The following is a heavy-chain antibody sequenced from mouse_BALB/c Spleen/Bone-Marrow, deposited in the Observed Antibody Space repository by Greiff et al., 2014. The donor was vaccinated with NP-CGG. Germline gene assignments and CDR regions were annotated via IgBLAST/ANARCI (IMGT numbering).Heavy chain of an antibody. Sequence: EVKLMESGGGLVKPGGSLKLSCAASGFTFSSYAMSWVRQTPEKRLEWVATISSGGSYTYYPDSVKGRFTISRDNAKNTMYLQMSSLKSEDIAMYYCTKIYYGYDGGYYYAMDYWGQGTSVTVSS. V-gene: IGHV5-6-4*01. CDR3: TKIYYGYDGGYYYAMDY. D-gene: IGHD2-2*01. CDR1: GFTFSSYA. J-gene: IGHJ4*01. CDR2: ISSGGSYT.